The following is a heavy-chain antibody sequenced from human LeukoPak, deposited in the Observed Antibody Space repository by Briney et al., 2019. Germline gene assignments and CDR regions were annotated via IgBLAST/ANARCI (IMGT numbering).Heavy chain of an antibody. CDR1: GLTFSNYW. D-gene: IGHD3-16*01. J-gene: IGHJ4*02. V-gene: IGHV3-74*01. Sequence: GGSLRLSCAASGLTFSNYWMYWVRQAPGKGLVWVSLIVNDGSTTTYADSVKGRFTISRDNAKSTLFLQMNSLRAEDTAVYFCARGNGGEDSWGQGTLVTVSS. CDR3: ARGNGGEDS. CDR2: IVNDGSTT.